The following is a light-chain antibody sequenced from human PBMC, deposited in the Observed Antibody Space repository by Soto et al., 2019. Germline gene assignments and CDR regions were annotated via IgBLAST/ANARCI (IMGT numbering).Light chain of an antibody. Sequence: IRMTQSPATLSVSIGDRVTITCRASQTISSWLAWYQQKPGKAPKLLIYKASTLKSGVPSRFSGSGSGTEFTLTISSLQPDDFAPYYCQHYNSYSEAFGQGTKVDI. CDR1: QTISSW. V-gene: IGKV1-5*03. CDR2: KAS. J-gene: IGKJ1*01. CDR3: QHYNSYSEA.